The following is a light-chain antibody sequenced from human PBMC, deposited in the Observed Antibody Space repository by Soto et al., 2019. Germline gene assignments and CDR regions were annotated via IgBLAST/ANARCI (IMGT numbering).Light chain of an antibody. J-gene: IGKJ1*01. CDR1: QSVSSY. CDR2: DAS. CDR3: QQYNNWPPWT. Sequence: EIVWTQSSSTLSLSPRERATLSCRASQSVSSYLAWYQQKPGQAPRLLIYDASNRATGIPARFSGSGSGTEFTLTISSLQSEDFAVYYCQQYNNWPPWTFGQGTKVDI. V-gene: IGKV3-11*01.